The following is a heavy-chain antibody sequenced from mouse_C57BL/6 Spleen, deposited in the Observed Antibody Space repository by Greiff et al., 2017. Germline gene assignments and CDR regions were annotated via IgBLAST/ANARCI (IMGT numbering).Heavy chain of an antibody. V-gene: IGHV2-2*01. CDR1: GFSLTSYG. CDR2: IWSGGST. J-gene: IGHJ1*03. Sequence: VQRVESGPGLVQPSQSLSITCTVSGFSLTSYGVHWVRQSPGKGLEWLGVIWSGGSTDYNAAFISRLSISKDNSKSQVFFKMNSLQADDTAIYYCARNEEEEFYGYFDVWGTGTTVTVSS. CDR3: ARNEEEEFYGYFDV.